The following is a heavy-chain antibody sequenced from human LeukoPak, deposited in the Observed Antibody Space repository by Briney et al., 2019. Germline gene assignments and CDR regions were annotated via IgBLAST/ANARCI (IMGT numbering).Heavy chain of an antibody. Sequence: SETLSLTCAVSGYSISSGYYWGWIRQPPGKGLEWIGSVYHSGSTYYNPSLKSRVTISVDTSKNQFSLKLSSVTAADTAVYYCARHGNYYDTSQSDPWGLGTLVTVSS. D-gene: IGHD3-22*01. V-gene: IGHV4-38-2*01. J-gene: IGHJ5*02. CDR1: GYSISSGYY. CDR3: ARHGNYYDTSQSDP. CDR2: VYHSGST.